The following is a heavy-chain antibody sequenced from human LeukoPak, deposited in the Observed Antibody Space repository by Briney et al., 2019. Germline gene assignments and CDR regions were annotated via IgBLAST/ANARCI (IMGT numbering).Heavy chain of an antibody. D-gene: IGHD3-22*01. J-gene: IGHJ3*02. CDR2: ISNSSPNI. Sequence: GGSLRLSCAASGFTFISYSMNWVRQAPGKGLEWVSSISNSSPNIYYADSVKGRFTISRDNSKNTLYLQMNSLRAEDTAVYYCAKDNLFDYYESSGYYSHDAFDIWGQGTMVTVSS. V-gene: IGHV3-21*01. CDR3: AKDNLFDYYESSGYYSHDAFDI. CDR1: GFTFISYS.